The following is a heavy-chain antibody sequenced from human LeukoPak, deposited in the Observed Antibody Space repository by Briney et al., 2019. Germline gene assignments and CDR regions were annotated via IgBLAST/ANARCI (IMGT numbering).Heavy chain of an antibody. CDR2: INSEGSST. CDR3: ARVGITMVRTDAFDI. CDR1: GITLNSCW. Sequence: AGGSLRLSCAASGITLNSCWMHWVRQAPGKGLVWVSRINSEGSSTSYADSVKGRFTISRDNAKNTLYLQMNSLRAEDTAVYYCARVGITMVRTDAFDIWGLGTMVTVSS. J-gene: IGHJ3*02. V-gene: IGHV3-74*01. D-gene: IGHD3-10*01.